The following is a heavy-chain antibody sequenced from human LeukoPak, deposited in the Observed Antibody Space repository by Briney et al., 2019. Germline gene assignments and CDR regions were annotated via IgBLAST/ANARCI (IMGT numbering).Heavy chain of an antibody. V-gene: IGHV1-46*01. D-gene: IGHD3-22*01. Sequence: ASVKVSCKASGYTFTSYYMQWVRQAPGQGLEWMGIINPSGGSTSYAQKFQGRVTMTRDTSTSTVYMELSSLRSEDTAVYYCAREAASSGYPDAFDIWGQGTMVTVPS. CDR1: GYTFTSYY. CDR2: INPSGGST. CDR3: AREAASSGYPDAFDI. J-gene: IGHJ3*02.